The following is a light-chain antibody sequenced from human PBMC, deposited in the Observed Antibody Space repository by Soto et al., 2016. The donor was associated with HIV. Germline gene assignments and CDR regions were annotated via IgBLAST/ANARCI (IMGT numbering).Light chain of an antibody. Sequence: DIQLTQSPSFLSASVGDKVTITCRASQGISSYLAWYQQKPGKAPKLLIYAASTLQSGVSSRFTGSGSGTEFTLTISSLQPEDFATYYCLQHISYPPTFGQGTKLDIK. CDR1: QGISSY. V-gene: IGKV1-9*01. CDR2: AAS. CDR3: LQHISYPPT. J-gene: IGKJ2*01.